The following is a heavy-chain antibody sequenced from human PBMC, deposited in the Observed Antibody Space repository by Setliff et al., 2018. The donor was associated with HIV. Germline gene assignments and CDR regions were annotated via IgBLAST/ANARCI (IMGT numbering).Heavy chain of an antibody. D-gene: IGHD6-13*01. Sequence: SETLSLTCTVSGGSISSYYWSWIRQPPGKGLEWIGYIYNSGSTTYNPSLKSRVTISVDTSKTQFTLRLSSVTAADTAVYYCAREQQLALDYWGQGTLVTVSS. V-gene: IGHV4-59*12. CDR2: IYNSGST. CDR1: GGSISSYY. J-gene: IGHJ4*02. CDR3: AREQQLALDY.